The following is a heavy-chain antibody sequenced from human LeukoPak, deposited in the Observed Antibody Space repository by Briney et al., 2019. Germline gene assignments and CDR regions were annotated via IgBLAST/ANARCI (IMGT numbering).Heavy chain of an antibody. CDR2: ISGSGGST. Sequence: GGSLRLSCAASGFTFSSYAMSWVRQAPGKGLEWVSAISGSGGSTYYADSVKGRFTISRDNSKNTLYLQMSSLRAEDTAVYYCAKAKGELPYNWFDPWGQGTLVTVSS. J-gene: IGHJ5*02. V-gene: IGHV3-23*01. D-gene: IGHD1-26*01. CDR3: AKAKGELPYNWFDP. CDR1: GFTFSSYA.